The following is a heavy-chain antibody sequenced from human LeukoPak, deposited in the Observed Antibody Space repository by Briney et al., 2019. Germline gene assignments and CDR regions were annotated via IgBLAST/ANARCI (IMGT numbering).Heavy chain of an antibody. D-gene: IGHD5-18*01. CDR2: IKPDGSDK. CDR3: ARDRIQLWSHDY. Sequence: PGGSLRLSCAASGFTFSGYWMSWVRQAPGKGLEWVANIKPDGSDKYYVDSVKGRFTISRENAKNSLYLHMNSLRAEDTAVYYCARDRIQLWSHDYWGRGTLATVSS. CDR1: GFTFSGYW. V-gene: IGHV3-7*04. J-gene: IGHJ4*02.